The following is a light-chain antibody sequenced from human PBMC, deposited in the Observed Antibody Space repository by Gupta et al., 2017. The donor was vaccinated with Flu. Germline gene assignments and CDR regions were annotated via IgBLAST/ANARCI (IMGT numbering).Light chain of an antibody. CDR1: QSVSSN. V-gene: IGKV3-15*01. Sequence: EIVMTQSPATLSVSPGERATLSCRASQSVSSNLAWYQQKPGQAPRLIIYGASTRATGIPARFSGSGSGTEFTLTISSLQSEDFAVYYCQQDNNWNSFGQGTKLEIK. CDR2: GAS. CDR3: QQDNNWNS. J-gene: IGKJ2*03.